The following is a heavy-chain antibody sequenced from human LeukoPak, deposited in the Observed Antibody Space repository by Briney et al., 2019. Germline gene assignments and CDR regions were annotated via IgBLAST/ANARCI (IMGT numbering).Heavy chain of an antibody. V-gene: IGHV5-51*01. J-gene: IGHJ4*01. CDR1: GYSFTSYW. D-gene: IGHD2-15*01. Sequence: GESLKISCKGSGYSFTSYWIGWVRQMLGKGLEWMGIIYPGDSDTRYSPSFQGQVTISADKSISTAYLQWSSLKASYTAMYYCARTNYCSGGSCYFETDYWGKGTLVTVSS. CDR2: IYPGDSDT. CDR3: ARTNYCSGGSCYFETDY.